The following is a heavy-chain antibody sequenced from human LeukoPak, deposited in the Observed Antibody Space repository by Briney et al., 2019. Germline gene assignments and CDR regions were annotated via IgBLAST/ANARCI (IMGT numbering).Heavy chain of an antibody. CDR2: ISGSGGST. J-gene: IGHJ4*02. Sequence: SGGSLRLSCAASGFSFSSYGMSWVRQAPGKGLEWVSGISGSGGSTYYADSVKGRFTISRDNSKNTLYLQMNSLRAEDTAVYYCAKDLWAYYYDSSGYYFDYWGQGTLVTVSS. V-gene: IGHV3-23*01. CDR1: GFSFSSYG. D-gene: IGHD3-22*01. CDR3: AKDLWAYYYDSSGYYFDY.